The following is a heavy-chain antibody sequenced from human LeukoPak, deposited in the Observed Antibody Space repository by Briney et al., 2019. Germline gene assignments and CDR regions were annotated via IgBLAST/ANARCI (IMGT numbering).Heavy chain of an antibody. D-gene: IGHD4-17*01. V-gene: IGHV4-34*01. J-gene: IGHJ4*02. CDR2: INHSGST. CDR1: GGSFSGYY. CDR3: ARSPPTDYGDYDPPQDY. Sequence: PSETLSLTCAVYGGSFSGYYWSWIRQPPGKGLEWIGEINHSGSTNYNPSLKSRVTISVDASKNQFSLKLSSVTAADTAVYYCARSPPTDYGDYDPPQDYWGQGTLVTVSS.